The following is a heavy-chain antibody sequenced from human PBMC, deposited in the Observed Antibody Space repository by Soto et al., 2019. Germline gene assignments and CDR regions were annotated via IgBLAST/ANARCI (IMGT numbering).Heavy chain of an antibody. D-gene: IGHD3-10*01. CDR2: LSGSGHVT. CDR3: ARNQTGEENRGYHSALHY. Sequence: PVVSIRLSCAASEFKCRDFAMSWISQTQGKGLEWLSALSGSGHVTYYADSVKGRFTISRDNSKNMLFLQMDSLRGEDTAVYYCARNQTGEENRGYHSALHYWRKRTPVTVSS. J-gene: IGHJ4*02. CDR1: EFKCRDFA. V-gene: IGHV3-23*01.